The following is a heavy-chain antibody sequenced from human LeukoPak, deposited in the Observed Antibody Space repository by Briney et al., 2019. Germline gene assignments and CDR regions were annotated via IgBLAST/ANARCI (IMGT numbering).Heavy chain of an antibody. D-gene: IGHD3-9*01. CDR3: AEGRYDILTGYSTDV. V-gene: IGHV4-34*01. CDR1: GGSFSGYY. J-gene: IGHJ6*02. Sequence: SETLSLTCAVYGGSFSGYYWSWIRQPPGKGLEWIGEINHSGSTNYNPSLKSRVTISVDTSKNQFSLKLSSVTAADTAVYYCAEGRYDILTGYSTDVWGQGTTVTVSS. CDR2: INHSGST.